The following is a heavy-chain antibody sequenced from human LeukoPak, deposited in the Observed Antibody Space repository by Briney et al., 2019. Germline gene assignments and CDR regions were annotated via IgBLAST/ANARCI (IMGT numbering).Heavy chain of an antibody. Sequence: PSETLSLTCAVYGGSFSGYYWSWIRQPPGKGLEWIGEINHSGSTNYNPSLKSRVTISVDTSKNQFSLKLSSVTAADTAVYYCARVMGYFDYWGQGTLVTVSS. J-gene: IGHJ4*02. CDR3: ARVMGYFDY. V-gene: IGHV4-34*01. CDR1: GGSFSGYY. CDR2: INHSGST. D-gene: IGHD3-10*01.